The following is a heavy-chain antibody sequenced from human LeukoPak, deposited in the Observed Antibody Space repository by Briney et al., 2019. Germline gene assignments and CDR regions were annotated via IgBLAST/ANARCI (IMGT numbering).Heavy chain of an antibody. Sequence: GGSLRLSCAASGFTFSSYGMHWVRQAPGKGLEWVAFIRYDGSNKYYADSVKGRFTISRDNSKNTLYVRMNSLRAEDTAVYYCAKDRTAYYDFWSGYPAGGFDIWGQGTMVTVSS. D-gene: IGHD3-3*01. V-gene: IGHV3-30*02. J-gene: IGHJ3*02. CDR1: GFTFSSYG. CDR2: IRYDGSNK. CDR3: AKDRTAYYDFWSGYPAGGFDI.